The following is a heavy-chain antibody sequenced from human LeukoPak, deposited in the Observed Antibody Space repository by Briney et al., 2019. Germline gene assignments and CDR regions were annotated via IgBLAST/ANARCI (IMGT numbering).Heavy chain of an antibody. CDR1: GGSISSGSYY. Sequence: SETLSLTCTVSGGSISSGSYYWSWIRQPAGKGLEWFGRFYTSGSTNYNPSLKSRVTISVDTSKNQFSLKLSSVTAADTAVYYCARSNYYGSGSSAFDIWGQGTMVTVSS. D-gene: IGHD3-10*01. V-gene: IGHV4-61*02. CDR3: ARSNYYGSGSSAFDI. J-gene: IGHJ3*02. CDR2: FYTSGST.